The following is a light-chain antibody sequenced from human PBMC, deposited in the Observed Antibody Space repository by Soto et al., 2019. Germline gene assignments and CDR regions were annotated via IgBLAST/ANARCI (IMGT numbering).Light chain of an antibody. V-gene: IGLV2-14*03. Sequence: QSVLTQPASVSGSPGQSITISCTGTSSDIGAFTSVSWYQQHPGKAPKLIIYDIIHRPSGVSDRFSGSKSVNTASLTVSGLQPEDEANYYCSSYSRTTTLVVFGGGTKVTVL. CDR3: SSYSRTTTLVV. J-gene: IGLJ2*01. CDR1: SSDIGAFTS. CDR2: DII.